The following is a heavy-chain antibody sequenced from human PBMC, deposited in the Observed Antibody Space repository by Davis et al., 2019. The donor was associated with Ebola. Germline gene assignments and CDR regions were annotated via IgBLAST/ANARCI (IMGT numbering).Heavy chain of an antibody. CDR3: TSGFVVTKNFDL. Sequence: GESLKISCAASGFTFSGSAMHWDRQASGKGLEWVGRIRSKANSYATAYAASVKGRFTISRDDSKNTAYLQMNSLKTEDTAVYYCTSGFVVTKNFDLWGRGTLVTVSS. CDR1: GFTFSGSA. J-gene: IGHJ2*01. CDR2: IRSKANSYAT. D-gene: IGHD2-21*02. V-gene: IGHV3-73*01.